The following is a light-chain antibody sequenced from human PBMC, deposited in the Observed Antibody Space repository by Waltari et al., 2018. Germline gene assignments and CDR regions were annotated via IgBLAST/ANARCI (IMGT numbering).Light chain of an antibody. Sequence: IVLKQSPAPLSLSPGERVTLSCTTSHTVDSLLAWYQQKAGQSPRLLIHDASHRASDIPPGFSGTGSGTEFSLTISSLEPEDFAVYYCQQRKRPPYTFGLGTKLE. CDR3: QQRKRPPYT. CDR2: DAS. V-gene: IGKV3-11*01. CDR1: HTVDSL. J-gene: IGKJ2*01.